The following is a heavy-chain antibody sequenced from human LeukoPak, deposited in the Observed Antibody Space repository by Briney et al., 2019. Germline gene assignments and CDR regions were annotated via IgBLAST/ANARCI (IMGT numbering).Heavy chain of an antibody. J-gene: IGHJ4*02. D-gene: IGHD5-12*01. CDR1: GFTFSSYW. CDR2: INSEGSSI. CDR3: AREGRVSGYDFDC. Sequence: GGSLRLSCAASGFTFSSYWMHWVRQAPGKGLVWVSRINSEGSSITYADSVKGRFTISRDNAKNTLYLQMNSLRVEDTAVYYCAREGRVSGYDFDCWGQGTLVTVSS. V-gene: IGHV3-74*03.